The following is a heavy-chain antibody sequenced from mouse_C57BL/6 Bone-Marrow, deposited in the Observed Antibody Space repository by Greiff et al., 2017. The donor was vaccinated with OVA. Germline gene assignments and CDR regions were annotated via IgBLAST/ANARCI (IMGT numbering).Heavy chain of an antibody. Sequence: QVQLQQSGAELVKPGASVTLSCKASGYTFTSSWLTWLKQRPGPGLAWIGDIYPGSGSTNYNEKFKSKATLTVETSSSTAYMQRSSLTSEDSAVYYCARERNYDFAYWGQGTLVTVSA. J-gene: IGHJ3*01. CDR1: GYTFTSSW. CDR3: ARERNYDFAY. CDR2: IYPGSGST. D-gene: IGHD1-1*01. V-gene: IGHV1-55*01.